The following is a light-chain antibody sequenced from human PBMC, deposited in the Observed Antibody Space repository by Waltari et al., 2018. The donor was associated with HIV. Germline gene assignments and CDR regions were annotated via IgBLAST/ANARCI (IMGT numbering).Light chain of an antibody. CDR3: QQYGDDPYS. J-gene: IGKJ2*01. CDR1: QSLRNY. CDR2: DAS. V-gene: IGKV3-11*01. Sequence: EIGLTQSPATLSVSPGDGATLSCTSSQSLRNYLAWYHHIPGQAPRLLIYDASNRASGIPDRFSGSGSGTVFTLTISRLEPEDFGVYYCQQYGDDPYSFGQGTKLETK.